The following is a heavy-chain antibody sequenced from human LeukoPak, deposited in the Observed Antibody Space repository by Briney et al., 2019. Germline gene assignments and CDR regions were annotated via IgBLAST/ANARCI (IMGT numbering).Heavy chain of an antibody. V-gene: IGHV4-61*02. CDR2: IHTSGST. Sequence: PSETLSLTCTVSGGSIGSGNYYWSWIRQPAGKGLEWIGRIHTSGSTNYNPPLKSRVTISVDTSKNQFSLRLSSVTAADTAVYYCATGAYYDILTGYYNPIDYWGQGTLVTVSS. CDR1: GGSIGSGNYY. CDR3: ATGAYYDILTGYYNPIDY. J-gene: IGHJ4*02. D-gene: IGHD3-9*01.